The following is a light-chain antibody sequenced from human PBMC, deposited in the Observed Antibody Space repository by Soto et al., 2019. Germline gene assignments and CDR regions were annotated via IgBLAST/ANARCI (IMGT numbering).Light chain of an antibody. CDR3: QHYGSSPPYT. V-gene: IGKV3-20*01. J-gene: IGKJ2*01. CDR1: QSISSSY. CDR2: VAS. Sequence: EIVLTQAPGTLSLSPGERATLSCRASQSISSSYLAWYRQKPGQAPRLLIYVASSRATGIPDRFSGSGSGTDFTLTISRLEPEDFAVYFCQHYGSSPPYTFGQGTKLEIK.